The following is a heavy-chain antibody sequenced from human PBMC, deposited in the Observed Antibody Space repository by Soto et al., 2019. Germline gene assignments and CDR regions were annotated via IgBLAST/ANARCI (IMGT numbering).Heavy chain of an antibody. J-gene: IGHJ6*03. CDR1: GGSISSGGYY. Sequence: SETLSLTCTVSGGSISSGGYYWSWIRQHPGKGLEWIGYIYYSGSTYYNPSLKSRVTISVDTSKNQFSLKLSSVTAADTAVYYCARQNDVQQLARYMDVWGKGTTVTVSS. V-gene: IGHV4-31*03. D-gene: IGHD6-13*01. CDR2: IYYSGST. CDR3: ARQNDVQQLARYMDV.